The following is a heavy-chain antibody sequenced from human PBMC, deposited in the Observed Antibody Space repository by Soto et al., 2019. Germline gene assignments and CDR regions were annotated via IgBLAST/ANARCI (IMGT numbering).Heavy chain of an antibody. Sequence: SGKVSFKASAGTFISYAISWVRQAPGQGLEWMGGIIPIFGTANYAQKFQGRVRITADESTSTAYMELSSLRSEDTAVYYCARGGVVVPAAIRPHYFDYWGQGTLVTVSS. CDR1: AGTFISYA. J-gene: IGHJ4*02. V-gene: IGHV1-69*13. CDR3: ARGGVVVPAAIRPHYFDY. CDR2: IIPIFGTA. D-gene: IGHD2-2*02.